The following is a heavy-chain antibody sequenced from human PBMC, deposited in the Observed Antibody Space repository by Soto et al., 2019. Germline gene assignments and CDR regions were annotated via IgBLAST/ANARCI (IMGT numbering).Heavy chain of an antibody. J-gene: IGHJ4*02. V-gene: IGHV3-11*01. CDR2: ISSSGSTK. Sequence: GGSLRLSCAVSGFTFSDYYMSWIRQAPGKGLEWVSYISSSGSTKYYADSVKGRFTISRDNAKNSLYPQMHSLRADDTAVYYCANVPEYNFWSGYRYYFDYWGQGTLVTVSS. CDR3: ANVPEYNFWSGYRYYFDY. D-gene: IGHD3-3*01. CDR1: GFTFSDYY.